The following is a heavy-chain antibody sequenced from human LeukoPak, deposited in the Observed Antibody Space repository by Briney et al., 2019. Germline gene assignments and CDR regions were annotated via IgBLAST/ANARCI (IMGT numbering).Heavy chain of an antibody. V-gene: IGHV4-59*08. D-gene: IGHD6-19*01. CDR1: GGSISNYY. Sequence: ASETLSLTCTVSGGSISNYYWTWIRQPPGKGLEWIGYIYYSGSTNYNPSLKSRVTISVDTSKNQFSLKLSSVTAADTAVYYCARLGHYSSGWYPKFDYWGQGTLVTVSS. CDR3: ARLGHYSSGWYPKFDY. J-gene: IGHJ4*02. CDR2: IYYSGST.